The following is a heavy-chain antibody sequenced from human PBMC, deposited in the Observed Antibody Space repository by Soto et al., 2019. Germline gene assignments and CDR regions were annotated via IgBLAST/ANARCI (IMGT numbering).Heavy chain of an antibody. Sequence: GGSLRLSCAASGFTFSSYSMNWVRQAPGKGLEWVSYISSSSSTIYYADSVKGRFTISRDNAKNSLYLQMNSLRAEDTAVYYCARTTGYSSGWYEGLFYFDYWGQGTLVTVSS. D-gene: IGHD6-19*01. CDR3: ARTTGYSSGWYEGLFYFDY. J-gene: IGHJ4*02. CDR2: ISSSSSTI. CDR1: GFTFSSYS. V-gene: IGHV3-48*01.